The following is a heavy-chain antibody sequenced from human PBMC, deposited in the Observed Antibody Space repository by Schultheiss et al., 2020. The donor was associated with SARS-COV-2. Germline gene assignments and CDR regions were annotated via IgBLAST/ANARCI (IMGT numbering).Heavy chain of an antibody. V-gene: IGHV3-33*08. D-gene: IGHD2-15*01. CDR2: IWYDGSNK. Sequence: GGSLRLSCAASGFTFSSYWMSWVRQAPGKGLEWVAVIWYDGSNKYYADSVKGRFTISRDNSKNTLYLQMNSLRAEDTAVYYCARGTSVVVVAATDKPADVWGQGTTVTVSS. CDR3: ARGTSVVVVAATDKPADV. J-gene: IGHJ6*02. CDR1: GFTFSSYW.